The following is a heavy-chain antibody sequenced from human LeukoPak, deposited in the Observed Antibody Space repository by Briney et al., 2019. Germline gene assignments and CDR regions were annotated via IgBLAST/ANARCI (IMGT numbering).Heavy chain of an antibody. CDR2: ISGSGGST. D-gene: IGHD2-2*02. Sequence: GGSLRLSCTSSGFILSSFAMSWVRQAPGKGLEWVSAISGSGGSTYYADSVKVRFTISRDNSKNTLYLQMNSLRAEDTAVYYCAKRLSSSTSCYNYWGQGTLVTVSS. CDR1: GFILSSFA. CDR3: AKRLSSSTSCYNY. V-gene: IGHV3-23*01. J-gene: IGHJ4*02.